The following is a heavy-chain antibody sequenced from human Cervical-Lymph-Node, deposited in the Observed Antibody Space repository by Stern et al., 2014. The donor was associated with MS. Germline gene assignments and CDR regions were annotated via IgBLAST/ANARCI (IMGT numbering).Heavy chain of an antibody. CDR3: AGLGDDNYYFPVDV. CDR2: ISTKSTFL. V-gene: IGHV3-21*01. D-gene: IGHD3-16*01. CDR1: GFTFHSYS. J-gene: IGHJ6*02. Sequence: EMQLVESGGGLVKPGASLRLSCAASGFTFHSYSMNWVRQAPGQGLEWVASISTKSTFLSYADSVKGRFTISRDNAKNSLYLQMNGLRDEDTAVYFCAGLGDDNYYFPVDVWGQGTTVAVSS.